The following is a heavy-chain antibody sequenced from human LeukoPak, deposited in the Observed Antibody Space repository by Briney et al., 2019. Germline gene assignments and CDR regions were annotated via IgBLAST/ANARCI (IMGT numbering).Heavy chain of an antibody. CDR3: ARVRGVAAARFDP. Sequence: PSETLSLTCTVSGGSISSGGYYWSWIRQHPGKGLEWIGYIYYSGSTYYNPSLKSRVTISVDTSKNQFSLKLSSVTAADTAVYYCARVRGVAAARFDPWGQGTLVTVSP. CDR1: GGSISSGGYY. J-gene: IGHJ5*02. V-gene: IGHV4-31*03. CDR2: IYYSGST. D-gene: IGHD6-13*01.